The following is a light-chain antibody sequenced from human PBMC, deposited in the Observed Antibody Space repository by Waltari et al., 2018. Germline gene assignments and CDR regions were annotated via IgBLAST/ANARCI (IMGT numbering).Light chain of an antibody. CDR1: QRISNY. J-gene: IGKJ1*01. V-gene: IGKV1-9*01. CDR3: QQLNSYQWT. Sequence: IQLTQPPSALSASVAVRVTTTCRTSQRISNYVAWYQQKPGKAPKLLIYAASTLQSGVPSRFSGSGSGTDFTLTISSLQPEDFATYYCQQLNSYQWTFGQGTKVEIK. CDR2: AAS.